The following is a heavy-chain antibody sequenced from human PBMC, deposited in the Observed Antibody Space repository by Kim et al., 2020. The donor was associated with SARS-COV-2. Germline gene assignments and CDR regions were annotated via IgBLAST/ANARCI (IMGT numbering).Heavy chain of an antibody. CDR3: ARDHDGYRYGSSGMDA. CDR1: GFTFSSYG. CDR2: IWYDGSNN. J-gene: IGHJ6*01. V-gene: IGHV3-33*01. D-gene: IGHD5-18*01. Sequence: GGSLRLSCAASGFTFSSYGMNWVRQAPGKGLEWVAVIWYDGSNNYYEDSVKGRFTISRDNSKNTVYLQMNSLRAEDTAVYYCARDHDGYRYGSSGMDAWG.